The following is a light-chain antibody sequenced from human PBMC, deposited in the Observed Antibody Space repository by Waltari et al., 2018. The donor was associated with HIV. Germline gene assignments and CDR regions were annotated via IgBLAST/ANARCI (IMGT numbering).Light chain of an antibody. V-gene: IGLV2-14*01. CDR3: SSYTSSSTYV. J-gene: IGLJ1*01. Sequence: QSALTQPASVSGSPGQSITISCTGTSSDVGGYNYVSWYQQHPGKAPKLMIYDVSKRPSGVSNRFSCSKSGNTASLTISGLQAEDEADYYCSSYTSSSTYVFGTGTKVTVL. CDR2: DVS. CDR1: SSDVGGYNY.